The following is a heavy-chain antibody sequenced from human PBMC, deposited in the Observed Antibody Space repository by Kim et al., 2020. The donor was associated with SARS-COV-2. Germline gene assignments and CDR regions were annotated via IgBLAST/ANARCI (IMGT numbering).Heavy chain of an antibody. CDR1: GFTFSSYG. CDR2: IWYDGSNK. D-gene: IGHD3-10*01. CDR3: AKTQVILSGAYYGMDV. J-gene: IGHJ6*02. V-gene: IGHV3-33*06. Sequence: GGSLRLSCAASGFTFSSYGMHWVRQAPGKGLEWVAVIWYDGSNKYYADSVKGRFTISRDNSKNTLYLQMNSLRAEDTAVYYCAKTQVILSGAYYGMDVWGQGTTVTVSS.